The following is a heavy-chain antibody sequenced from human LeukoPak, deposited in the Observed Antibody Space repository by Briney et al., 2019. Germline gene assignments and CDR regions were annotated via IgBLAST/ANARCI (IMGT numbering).Heavy chain of an antibody. V-gene: IGHV3-30-3*01. CDR2: ISYDGSNK. CDR1: GSTCSSYA. J-gene: IGHJ4*02. CDR3: ASGYDSSGYYDTGVDY. Sequence: GGSLRLSCAASGSTCSSYAMHWVRQAPGKGLEWVAVISYDGSNKYYADSVKGRFTISRDNSKNTLYLRMNSLRAEDTAVYYCASGYDSSGYYDTGVDYWGQGTLVTVSS. D-gene: IGHD3-22*01.